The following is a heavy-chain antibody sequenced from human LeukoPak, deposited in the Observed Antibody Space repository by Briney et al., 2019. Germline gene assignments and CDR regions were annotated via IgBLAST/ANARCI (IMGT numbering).Heavy chain of an antibody. J-gene: IGHJ4*02. CDR1: GFTFSDYY. Sequence: GGSLRLSCAASGFTFSDYYMSWIRQAPGKGLERVSYISSSSSYTNYADSVKGRFTISRDNAKNSLYLQMNSLRAEDTAVYYCASSYYYDSSGYYPLWFDYWGQGTLVTVSS. CDR2: ISSSSSYT. D-gene: IGHD3-22*01. V-gene: IGHV3-11*03. CDR3: ASSYYYDSSGYYPLWFDY.